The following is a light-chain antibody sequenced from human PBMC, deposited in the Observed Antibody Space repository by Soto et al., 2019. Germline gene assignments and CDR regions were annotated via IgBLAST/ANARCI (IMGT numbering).Light chain of an antibody. J-gene: IGLJ2*01. CDR3: SAYAGSSTWV. CDR1: SSHVGGYNY. CDR2: EVY. V-gene: IGLV2-8*01. Sequence: QSAPTQPPSASGSPGQSVTFSCSGTSSHVGGYNYVSWYQQYPGKAPKLMIYEVYKRPSGVPDRFSGSKSGNTASLTVSGLQPEDEADYYCSAYAGSSTWVFGGGTKLTVL.